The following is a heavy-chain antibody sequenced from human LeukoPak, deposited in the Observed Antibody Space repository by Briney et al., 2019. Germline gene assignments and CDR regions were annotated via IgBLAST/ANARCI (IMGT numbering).Heavy chain of an antibody. V-gene: IGHV3-20*04. CDR3: AKVANRGWGDAFDI. CDR2: INWNGGST. Sequence: PGGSLRLSCAASGFRFNTFWMSWVRQAPGKGLEWVSGINWNGGSTGYADSVKGRFTISRDNAKNSLYLQMNSLRAEDTAVYYCAKVANRGWGDAFDIWGQGTMVTVSS. J-gene: IGHJ3*02. D-gene: IGHD3-10*01. CDR1: GFRFNTFW.